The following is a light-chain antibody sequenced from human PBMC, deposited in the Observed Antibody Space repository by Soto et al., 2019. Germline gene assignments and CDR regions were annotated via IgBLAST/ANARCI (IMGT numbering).Light chain of an antibody. V-gene: IGKV3-15*01. CDR1: QSVSGN. Sequence: EIVMTQSPATLSVSPGERDTLSCRAGQSVSGNLAWYQQKPGQAPRLLIYGASTRATGIPARFSGSGSGTEFTLTISSLQSEDFAVYYCQQYNTWPTFGQGTRLEIK. J-gene: IGKJ5*01. CDR3: QQYNTWPT. CDR2: GAS.